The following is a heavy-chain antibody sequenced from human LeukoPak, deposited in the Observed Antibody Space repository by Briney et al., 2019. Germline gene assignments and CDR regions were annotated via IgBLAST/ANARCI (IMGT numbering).Heavy chain of an antibody. D-gene: IGHD2-8*01. Sequence: PGGSLRLSCAASGFIFDDYTMHWVRQAPGKGLEWVSAISGSGINTYYADSVKGRFTISRDNSRNTLYLQLNDLRAEGTAIYYCAKAFGTNGYFQLPIDFWGQGTLVTVSS. CDR3: AKAFGTNGYFQLPIDF. V-gene: IGHV3-23*01. CDR2: ISGSGINT. CDR1: GFIFDDYT. J-gene: IGHJ4*02.